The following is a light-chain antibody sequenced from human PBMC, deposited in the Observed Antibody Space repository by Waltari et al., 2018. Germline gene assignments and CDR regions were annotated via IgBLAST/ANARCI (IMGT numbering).Light chain of an antibody. CDR1: TGAVTSGHY. CDR2: DTS. J-gene: IGLJ2*01. CDR3: FLSYSVHVV. V-gene: IGLV7-46*01. Sequence: QAVVTQEPSLTVSPGGTVTLTCGSSTGAVTSGHYPYWFQQKPGQAPKTLIYDTSNKRLPHPRKAAGAQITHALLGGKAARTLSGAQPEDEAEYYCFLSYSVHVVFGGGTKLTVL.